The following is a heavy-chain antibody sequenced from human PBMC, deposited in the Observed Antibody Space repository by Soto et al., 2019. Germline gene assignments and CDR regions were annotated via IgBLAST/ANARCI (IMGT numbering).Heavy chain of an antibody. CDR1: GRTFISYA. CDR2: IIPIFGTA. D-gene: IGHD1-26*01. Sequence: AVNVSCKASGRTFISYAISLVRHDPGQGLEWMGGIIPIFGTASYAQKFQGRVTITADKSTSTAYMELSSLRSEDTAVYYCSGSYPYYYYGMDVWGQGTTVTVSS. J-gene: IGHJ6*02. CDR3: SGSYPYYYYGMDV. V-gene: IGHV1-69*06.